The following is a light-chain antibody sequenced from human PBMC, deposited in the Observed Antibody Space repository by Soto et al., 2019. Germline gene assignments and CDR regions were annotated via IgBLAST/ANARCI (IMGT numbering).Light chain of an antibody. CDR2: EDH. CDR3: SSYGGTNNLL. V-gene: IGLV2-8*01. J-gene: IGLJ2*01. CDR1: SSDVGGYKY. Sequence: QSVLTQPPSASGSPGQSVTISCTGTSSDVGGYKYVSWYQQHPGTAPKLMYFEDHKPPSVVPGRFSGSTSGNTSSLTITGLQADEEDAYYCSSYGGTNNLLFGGGTKLTVL.